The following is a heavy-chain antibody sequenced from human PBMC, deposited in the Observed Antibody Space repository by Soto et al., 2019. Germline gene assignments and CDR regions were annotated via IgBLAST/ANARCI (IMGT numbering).Heavy chain of an antibody. CDR1: GFTFSDYE. J-gene: IGHJ4*02. D-gene: IGHD2-15*01. V-gene: IGHV3-48*03. CDR3: VRRMASPDQ. Sequence: LRLSCTASGFTFSDYETNWVRQAPGKGLEWVSYITSGGRSIYYADSVKGRFIISRDNAENSLYLQMNSLRPEDTAVYYCVRRMASPDQWGQGTLVTVSS. CDR2: ITSGGRSI.